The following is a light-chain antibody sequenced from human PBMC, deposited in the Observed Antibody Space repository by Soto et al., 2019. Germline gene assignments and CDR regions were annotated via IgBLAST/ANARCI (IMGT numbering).Light chain of an antibody. Sequence: QSALTQPPSASGSPGQSVTISCTGTSSDVGGYNYVSWYQQHPGKAPKLIIYEVSNRPSGVSIRFSGSKSGNTASLTVSGLQAEDEADYYCASFTRSNTWVIGGGTKVTVL. CDR3: ASFTRSNTWV. CDR2: EVS. V-gene: IGLV2-8*01. CDR1: SSDVGGYNY. J-gene: IGLJ3*02.